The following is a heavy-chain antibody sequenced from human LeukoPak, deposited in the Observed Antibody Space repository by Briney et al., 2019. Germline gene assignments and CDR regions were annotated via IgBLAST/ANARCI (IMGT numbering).Heavy chain of an antibody. J-gene: IGHJ4*02. CDR2: ISSSSSTI. V-gene: IGHV3-48*02. CDR3: AKEVIVGVSFDY. D-gene: IGHD1-26*01. Sequence: GGSLRLSCTASGFTFSSYSMNWVRQAPGKGLEWVSYISSSSSTIYYADSVKGRFTISRDNAKNSLYLQMNSLRDEDTAVYYCAKEVIVGVSFDYWGQGTLVTVSS. CDR1: GFTFSSYS.